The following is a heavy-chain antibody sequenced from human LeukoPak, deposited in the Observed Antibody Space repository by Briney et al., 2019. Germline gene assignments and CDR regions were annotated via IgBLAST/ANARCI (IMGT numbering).Heavy chain of an antibody. Sequence: GGSLRLSCAASGFTFSSYGMSWVRQAPGKGLEWVANIKQDGSGKYYVDSVKGRFTISRDNAKNSLYLQMNSLRAEDTAVYYCARGYYYVNFAFDIWGQGTMVTVSS. CDR3: ARGYYYVNFAFDI. CDR1: GFTFSSYG. V-gene: IGHV3-7*01. D-gene: IGHD3-10*02. J-gene: IGHJ3*02. CDR2: IKQDGSGK.